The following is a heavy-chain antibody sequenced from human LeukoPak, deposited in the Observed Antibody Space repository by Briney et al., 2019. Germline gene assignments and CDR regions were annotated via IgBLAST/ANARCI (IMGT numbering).Heavy chain of an antibody. V-gene: IGHV3-21*01. Sequence: AGGSLRLSCAASGFTFSSYEMNWVRQAPGKGLEWVSSISSSSSYIYYADSVKGRFTISRDNAKNSLYLQMNSLRAEDTAVYYCARDHEPQGPEAVADPEPLDYWGQGTLVTVSS. CDR2: ISSSSSYI. CDR3: ARDHEPQGPEAVADPEPLDY. J-gene: IGHJ4*02. D-gene: IGHD6-19*01. CDR1: GFTFSSYE.